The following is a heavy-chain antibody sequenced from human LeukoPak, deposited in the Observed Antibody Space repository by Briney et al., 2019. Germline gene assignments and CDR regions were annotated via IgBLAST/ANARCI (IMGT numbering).Heavy chain of an antibody. V-gene: IGHV1-69*04. J-gene: IGHJ5*02. D-gene: IGHD1-26*01. CDR3: ARGSVGATPHWFDP. CDR2: IIPILGIA. Sequence: ASVKVSCKASGGTFSSYAISWVRQAPGQGLEWIGRIIPILGIANYAQKFQGRVTITADKSTSTAYMELSSLRSEDTAVYYCARGSVGATPHWFDPWGQGTLVTVSS. CDR1: GGTFSSYA.